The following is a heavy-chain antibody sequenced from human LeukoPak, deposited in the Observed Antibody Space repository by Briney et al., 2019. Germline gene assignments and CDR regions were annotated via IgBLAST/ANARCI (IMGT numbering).Heavy chain of an antibody. CDR1: GGTFSSYA. J-gene: IGHJ4*02. CDR3: ARRGRGYYDTSGDI. Sequence: ASVKVSCKASGGTFSSYAISWVRQAPGQGLEWMGGIIPIFGTANYAQKFQGRVTITTDESTSTAYMELSSLRSEDTAVYYCARRGRGYYDTSGDIWGQGTLVTVSS. V-gene: IGHV1-69*05. D-gene: IGHD3-22*01. CDR2: IIPIFGTA.